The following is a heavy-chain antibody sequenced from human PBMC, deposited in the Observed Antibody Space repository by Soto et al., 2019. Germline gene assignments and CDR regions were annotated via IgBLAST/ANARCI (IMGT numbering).Heavy chain of an antibody. CDR1: GGSISSGGYY. CDR2: IYYSGST. V-gene: IGHV4-31*03. Sequence: QVQLQESGPGLVKPSQTLSLTCTVSGGSISSGGYYWSWIRQHPGKGLEWIGYIYYSGSTYYNPSVKSRXXIXVXXSKNQCSLKLSSVTAADTAVYYCARGYSGYDPVDYWGQGTLVTVSS. J-gene: IGHJ4*02. D-gene: IGHD5-12*01. CDR3: ARGYSGYDPVDY.